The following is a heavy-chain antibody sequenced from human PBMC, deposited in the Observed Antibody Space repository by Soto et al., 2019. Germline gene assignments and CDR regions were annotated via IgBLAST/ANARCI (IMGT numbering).Heavy chain of an antibody. CDR1: GDTFSGYP. Sequence: GASVKGSCKASGDTFSGYPINWVRQAPGGGLEWMGRIIPVFGTTNDAQRFEGRVTFTADESTNTAYMELRGLLSEDTAVYYCARDGGFGELKYWGPGTLVTVSS. J-gene: IGHJ4*02. D-gene: IGHD3-10*01. CDR2: IIPVFGTT. V-gene: IGHV1-69*13. CDR3: ARDGGFGELKY.